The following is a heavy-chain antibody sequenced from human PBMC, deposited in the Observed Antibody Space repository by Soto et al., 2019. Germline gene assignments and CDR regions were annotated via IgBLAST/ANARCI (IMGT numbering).Heavy chain of an antibody. CDR3: ARGVTTVTTFDY. Sequence: PSETLSLTCAVSGGSISSGGYSLSWIRQPPGKGLECIGYTYHSGSTYYNPSLKSRVTISVDRSKNQFSLKLTSVTAADTAVYYCARGVTTVTTFDYWGQGTLVTGLL. J-gene: IGHJ4*02. CDR1: GGSISSGGYS. V-gene: IGHV4-30-2*01. CDR2: TYHSGST. D-gene: IGHD4-17*01.